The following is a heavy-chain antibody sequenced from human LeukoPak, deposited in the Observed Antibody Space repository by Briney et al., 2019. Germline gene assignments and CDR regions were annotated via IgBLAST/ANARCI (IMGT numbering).Heavy chain of an antibody. CDR3: ARVSPNTVTTLQYFDY. CDR1: GFTFSSYE. V-gene: IGHV3-48*03. Sequence: QPGGSLRLSCAASGFTFSSYEMNWVRQAPGKGLEWVSYISSSSSTKYYADSVKGRFTISRDNAKNSLYLQMNSLRAEDTAVYYCARVSPNTVTTLQYFDYWGQGTLVTVSS. J-gene: IGHJ4*02. CDR2: ISSSSSTK. D-gene: IGHD4-17*01.